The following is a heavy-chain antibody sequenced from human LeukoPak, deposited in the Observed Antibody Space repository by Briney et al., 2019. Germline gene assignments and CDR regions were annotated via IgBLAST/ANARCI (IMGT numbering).Heavy chain of an antibody. J-gene: IGHJ4*02. CDR1: GYTFTSYD. CDR2: MNPNSGNT. V-gene: IGHV1-8*01. Sequence: ASVKVSCKASGYTFTSYDINWVRQATGQGLEWMGWMNPNSGNTGYAQKFQGRVTMTRNTSISTAYMELSSLRSEDTAVYYCARVRGVSCSSTSCYKGSMDYWGQGTLVTVPS. D-gene: IGHD2-2*02. CDR3: ARVRGVSCSSTSCYKGSMDY.